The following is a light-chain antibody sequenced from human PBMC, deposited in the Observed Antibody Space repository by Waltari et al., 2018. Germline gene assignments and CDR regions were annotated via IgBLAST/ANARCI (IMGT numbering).Light chain of an antibody. CDR2: AAS. V-gene: IGKV1-9*01. CDR1: PGIGSY. CDR3: QQLDSYPFT. J-gene: IGKJ3*01. Sequence: DVQLTQSPSFLSASVRDRVTIPCRASPGIGSYLAWYHQKPGKAPKLLIYAASTLQSGVPSRFSGSGSGTEFTLTISSLQPEDFATYFCQQLDSYPFTFGPGTKVDIK.